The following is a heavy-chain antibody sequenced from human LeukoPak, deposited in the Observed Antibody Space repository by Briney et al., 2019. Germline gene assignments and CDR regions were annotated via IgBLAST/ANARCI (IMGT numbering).Heavy chain of an antibody. D-gene: IGHD4-17*01. J-gene: IGHJ5*02. V-gene: IGHV1-69*13. CDR2: IIPIFGTA. Sequence: SVKVSCKASGGTFISYAISWVRQAPGQGLEWMGGIIPIFGTANYAQKFQGRVTITADESTSTAYMELSSLRSEDTAVYYCARTSDDYGDYRWFDPWGQGTLVTVSS. CDR1: GGTFISYA. CDR3: ARTSDDYGDYRWFDP.